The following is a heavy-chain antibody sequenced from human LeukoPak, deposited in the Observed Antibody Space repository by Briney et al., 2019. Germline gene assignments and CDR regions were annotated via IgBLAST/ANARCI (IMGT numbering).Heavy chain of an antibody. CDR3: ASYTSSGWYKN. V-gene: IGHV3-9*01. CDR1: GFTFNKYG. Sequence: PGGSLRLSCAASGFTFNKYGMYWVRQAPGKGLEFVAGISWNSGSIGYADSVKGRFTISRDNAKNSLYLQMNSLRAEDTALYYCASYTSSGWYKNWGQGTLVTVSS. J-gene: IGHJ4*02. CDR2: ISWNSGSI. D-gene: IGHD6-19*01.